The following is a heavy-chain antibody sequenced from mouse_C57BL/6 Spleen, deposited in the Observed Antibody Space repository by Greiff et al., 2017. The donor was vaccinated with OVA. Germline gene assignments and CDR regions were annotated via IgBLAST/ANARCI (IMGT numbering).Heavy chain of an antibody. CDR1: GFTFSDYG. J-gene: IGHJ4*01. CDR2: ISSGSSTI. Sequence: EVQRVESGGGLVKPGGSLKLSCAASGFTFSDYGMHWVRQAPEKGLEWVAYISSGSSTIYYADTVKGLFTISRDNAKNTLFLQMTSLRSEDTAMYYCARDYGMAMDYWGQGTSVTVSS. V-gene: IGHV5-17*01. D-gene: IGHD1-1*01. CDR3: ARDYGMAMDY.